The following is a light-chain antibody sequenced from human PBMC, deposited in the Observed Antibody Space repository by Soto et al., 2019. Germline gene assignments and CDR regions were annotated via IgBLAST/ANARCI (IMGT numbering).Light chain of an antibody. CDR1: SNDVGSYAL. CDR3: CSYAGSSTWV. CDR2: EGS. J-gene: IGLJ3*02. V-gene: IGLV2-23*01. Sequence: QSALTQPVSVSGSPGQSITISCTGTSNDVGSYALVSWYQHHPGKAPKLMIYEGSKRPSGVSNRFSGSKSGNTASLTISGLQAEDEADYYCCSYAGSSTWVFGGGTKLTVL.